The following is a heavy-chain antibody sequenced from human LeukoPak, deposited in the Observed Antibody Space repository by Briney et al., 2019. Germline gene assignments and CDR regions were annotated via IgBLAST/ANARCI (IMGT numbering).Heavy chain of an antibody. CDR1: GDSISTYY. CDR2: IYYSGST. V-gene: IGHV4-59*07. D-gene: IGHD1-26*01. Sequence: SDTLSLTCTVSGDSISTYYWSWIRQPPGKGLEWIGYIYYSGSTNYNPSLKSRVTISVDTSKNQFSLKLSSVTAADAAVYYCARRYSGSYLLYYYYYMDVWGKGTTVTVSS. J-gene: IGHJ6*03. CDR3: ARRYSGSYLLYYYYYMDV.